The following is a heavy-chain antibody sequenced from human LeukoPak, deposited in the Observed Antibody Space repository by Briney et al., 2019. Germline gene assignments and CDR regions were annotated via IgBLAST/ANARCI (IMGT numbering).Heavy chain of an antibody. D-gene: IGHD3-16*01. J-gene: IGHJ4*02. V-gene: IGHV3-30*02. CDR1: GFTFSSYG. Sequence: GGSLRLSCAVSGFTFSSYGMHWVRQAPGKGLEWVSFIRYDGSNTYYPDSVKGRFTISRDTSKNTLYLQMNSLRADDTAMYYCAREGEPARDSRILDYWGQGTLVTVSS. CDR2: IRYDGSNT. CDR3: AREGEPARDSRILDY.